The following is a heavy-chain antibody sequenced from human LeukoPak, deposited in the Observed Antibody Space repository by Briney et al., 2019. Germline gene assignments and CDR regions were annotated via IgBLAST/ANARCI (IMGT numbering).Heavy chain of an antibody. CDR3: ARDYYDSSGYGGGNWFDP. D-gene: IGHD3-22*01. V-gene: IGHV4-61*02. CDR1: GVSISSGSYY. CDR2: IYTSGST. Sequence: SETLSLTCTGSGVSISSGSYYWSWIRQPAGKGLEWIGRIYTSGSTNYNPSLKSRVTISVDTSKSQFSLKLSSVTAADTAVYYCARDYYDSSGYGGGNWFDPWGQGTLVTVSS. J-gene: IGHJ5*02.